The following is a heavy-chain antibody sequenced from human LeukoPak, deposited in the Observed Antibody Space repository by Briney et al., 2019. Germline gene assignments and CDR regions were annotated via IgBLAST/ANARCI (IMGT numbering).Heavy chain of an antibody. CDR1: GGSFSGYY. CDR3: ARGSSSSWYYWFDP. Sequence: SETLSLTCAVYGGSFSGYYWSWIRRPPGKGLEWIGEINHSGSTNYNPSLKSRVTISVDTSKNQFSLKLSSVTAADTAVYYCARGSSSSWYYWFDPWGQGTLVTVSS. J-gene: IGHJ5*02. CDR2: INHSGST. V-gene: IGHV4-34*01. D-gene: IGHD6-13*01.